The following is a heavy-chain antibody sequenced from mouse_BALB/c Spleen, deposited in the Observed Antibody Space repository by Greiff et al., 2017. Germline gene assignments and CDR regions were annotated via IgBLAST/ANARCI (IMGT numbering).Heavy chain of an antibody. V-gene: IGHV7-3*02. J-gene: IGHJ3*01. CDR3: ARDMKEIHYYGYGAY. Sequence: EVKLVESGGGLVQPGGSLRLSCATSGFTFTDYYMSWVRQPPGKALEWLGFIRNKANGYTTEYSASVKGRFTISRDNSQSILYLQMNTLRAEDSATYYCARDMKEIHYYGYGAYWGQGTLVTVSA. CDR1: GFTFTDYY. CDR2: IRNKANGYTT. D-gene: IGHD1-2*01.